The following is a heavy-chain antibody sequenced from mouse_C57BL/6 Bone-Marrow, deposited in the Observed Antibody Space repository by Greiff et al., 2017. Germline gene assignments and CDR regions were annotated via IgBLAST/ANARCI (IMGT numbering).Heavy chain of an antibody. Sequence: QVQLQQPGAELVKPGASVKLSCKASGYTFTSYWMHWVKQRPGRGLEWIGRIDPKSGGTKYNEKFKSKAKLTVDKHSSTAYMQLSSQTSEGSAVYDRAIRRDCYYDWYIDVWGTGTTVTGSS. D-gene: IGHD2-3*01. J-gene: IGHJ1*03. V-gene: IGHV1-72*01. CDR2: IDPKSGGT. CDR1: GYTFTSYW. CDR3: AIRRDCYYDWYIDV.